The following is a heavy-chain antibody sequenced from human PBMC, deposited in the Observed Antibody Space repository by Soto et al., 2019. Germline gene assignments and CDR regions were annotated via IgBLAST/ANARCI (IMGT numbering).Heavy chain of an antibody. CDR3: ARDGDVTSTRPSGAFDI. Sequence: QVQLVQSGAEVKKPGSSVKVSCKASGGTFSSYTFSWVRQAPGQGLEWMGGIVPLFGTTNDAKIFQGRVTISADDSTSTVYMELSSLRSEDSAMYYCARDGDVTSTRPSGAFDIWGQATVITVSS. CDR1: GGTFSSYT. CDR2: IVPLFGTT. V-gene: IGHV1-69*01. D-gene: IGHD6-6*01. J-gene: IGHJ3*02.